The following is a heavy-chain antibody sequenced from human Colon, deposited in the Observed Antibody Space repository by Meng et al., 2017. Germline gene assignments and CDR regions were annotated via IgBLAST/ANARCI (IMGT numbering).Heavy chain of an antibody. CDR1: GGSISSGGYY. D-gene: IGHD6-19*01. CDR3: ARVIRTYSSGWYSFDY. CDR2: IYYSGST. Sequence: QWHRPGSGPGPGKPSQPRSLTCTVSGGSISSGGYYWSWIRQHPGKGLEWIGYIYYSGSTYYNPSLKSRVTISVDTSKNQFSLKLSSVTAADTAVYYCARVIRTYSSGWYSFDYWGQGTLVTVSS. J-gene: IGHJ4*02. V-gene: IGHV4-31*03.